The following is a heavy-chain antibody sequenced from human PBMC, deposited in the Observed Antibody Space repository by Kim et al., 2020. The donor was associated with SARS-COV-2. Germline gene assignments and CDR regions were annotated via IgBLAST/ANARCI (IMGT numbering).Heavy chain of an antibody. CDR2: ISWNSVSI. CDR1: GFTFDDYA. Sequence: GGSLRLSCAASGFTFDDYAMHWVRQAPGKGLEWVSGISWNSVSIGYADSVKGRFTISRDNAKNSLYLQMNSLRAEDTALYYWVKDSSSSWYGDAFDIWGQGTMVTVSS. J-gene: IGHJ3*02. V-gene: IGHV3-9*01. CDR3: VKDSSSSWYGDAFDI. D-gene: IGHD6-13*01.